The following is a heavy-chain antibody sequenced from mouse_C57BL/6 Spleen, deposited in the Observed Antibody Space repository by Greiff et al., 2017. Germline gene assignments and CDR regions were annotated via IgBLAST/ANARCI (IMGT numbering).Heavy chain of an antibody. CDR2: ISDGGSYT. Sequence: EVHLVESGGGLVKPGGSLKLSCAASGFTFSSYAMSWVRQTPEKRLEWVATISDGGSYTYYPDNVKGRFTISRDNAKNNLYLQMSHLKSEDTAMYYCARDSSCPYYFDYWGQGTTLTVSS. J-gene: IGHJ2*01. CDR1: GFTFSSYA. V-gene: IGHV5-4*01. CDR3: ARDSSCPYYFDY. D-gene: IGHD3-2*02.